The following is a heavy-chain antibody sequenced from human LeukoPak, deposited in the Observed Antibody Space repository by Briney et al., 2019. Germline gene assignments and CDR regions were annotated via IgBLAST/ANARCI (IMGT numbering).Heavy chain of an antibody. CDR1: GFTVSSTY. Sequence: GGSLILSCAASGFTVSSTYMNWVRQVPGKGLEWVSVIYGGGTTFYADSVKGRLTVSRDNSKNTLFLQMNSLRAEDTAVYYCARALAFGGWLDPWGRGTLVTVSS. D-gene: IGHD3-16*01. J-gene: IGHJ5*02. CDR3: ARALAFGGWLDP. CDR2: IYGGGTT. V-gene: IGHV3-53*01.